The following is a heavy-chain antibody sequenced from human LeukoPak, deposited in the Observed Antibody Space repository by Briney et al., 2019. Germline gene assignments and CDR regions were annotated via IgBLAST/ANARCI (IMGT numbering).Heavy chain of an antibody. CDR2: INDSGGT. Sequence: PSPTLSLTYAVCGGAFSNYFGTWMRQPRGKGLEWVAEINDSGGTNSNSSLRSRVAISVDTAKNQFSLRLTSVNAADTAVYYCARGQYCSTTTCYSARRYFYFWGQGSLVTVSS. V-gene: IGHV4-34*01. D-gene: IGHD2-2*01. CDR1: GGAFSNYF. CDR3: ARGQYCSTTTCYSARRYFYF. J-gene: IGHJ4*02.